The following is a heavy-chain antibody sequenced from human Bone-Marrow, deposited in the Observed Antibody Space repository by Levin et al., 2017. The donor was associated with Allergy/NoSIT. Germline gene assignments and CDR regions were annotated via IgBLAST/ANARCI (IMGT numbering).Heavy chain of an antibody. CDR1: GFTFSTFA. CDR2: ISGSGVRI. CDR3: AKYMSGQWLEASDY. J-gene: IGHJ4*02. Sequence: GGSLRLSCAASGFTFSTFAMSWVRQAPGKGLEWVSGISGSGVRIEYADSVKGRFTKSRDNSKNTLYLQMHSLRAEDTAVYYCAKYMSGQWLEASDYWGQGTLVTVSS. D-gene: IGHD6-19*01. V-gene: IGHV3-23*01.